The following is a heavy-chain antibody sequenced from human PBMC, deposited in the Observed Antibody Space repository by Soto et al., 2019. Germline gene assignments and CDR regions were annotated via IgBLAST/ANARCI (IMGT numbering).Heavy chain of an antibody. D-gene: IGHD2-21*02. Sequence: QLQLQESGSGLVKPSQTLSLTCAVSGGSISSGGYSWSWIRQPPGKGLEWIGYIYHSGSTYYKPSLKSRVTISVDRSKNQFSLKLCSVTAPNTAVYYSARVAYCGGHCYRGFDPWGQGTLVTVSS. V-gene: IGHV4-30-2*01. CDR1: GGSISSGGYS. CDR2: IYHSGST. J-gene: IGHJ5*02. CDR3: ARVAYCGGHCYRGFDP.